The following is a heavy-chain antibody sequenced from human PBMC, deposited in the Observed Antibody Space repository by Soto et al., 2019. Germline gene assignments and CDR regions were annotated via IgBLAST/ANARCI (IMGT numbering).Heavy chain of an antibody. D-gene: IGHD2-8*02. CDR3: AHIYTGTGGHFDY. CDR1: GFSLSASVMG. CDR2: IFWGDDK. Sequence: GPTLENPTQTLTLTCTFSGFSLSASVMGVGWIRQPPEKALEWLALIFWGDDKRYSPSLKSRLTISKDTSKNQVVLTLTNVDPVDTATYYCAHIYTGTGGHFDYWGQGTLVTVSS. J-gene: IGHJ4*02. V-gene: IGHV2-5*02.